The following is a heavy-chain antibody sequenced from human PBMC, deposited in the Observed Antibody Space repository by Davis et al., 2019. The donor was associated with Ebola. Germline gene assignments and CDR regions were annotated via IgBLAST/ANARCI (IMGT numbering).Heavy chain of an antibody. CDR3: ARGNVLLWFGELLVSTDGMDV. D-gene: IGHD3-10*01. Sequence: SETLSLTCTVSGGSISSYYWSWIRQPPGKGLEWIGEINHSGSTNYNPSLKSRVTISVDTSKNQFSLKLSSVTAADTAVYYCARGNVLLWFGELLVSTDGMDVWGQGTTVTVSS. J-gene: IGHJ6*02. V-gene: IGHV4-34*01. CDR1: GGSISSYY. CDR2: INHSGST.